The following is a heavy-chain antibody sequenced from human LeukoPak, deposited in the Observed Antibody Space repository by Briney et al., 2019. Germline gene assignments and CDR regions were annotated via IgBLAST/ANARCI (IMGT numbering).Heavy chain of an antibody. CDR3: VYYDSSGYYYGRLRY. J-gene: IGHJ4*02. CDR2: ISADGANT. V-gene: IGHV3-23*01. Sequence: GGSLRLSCAASAFTFSSHAMSWVRQTPGKRLEWVSGISADGANTLYAGSVKGRFTISRDNSKNTLYLHMRSLRAEDAAMYFCVYYDSSGYYYGRLRYWGQGTPVTVSP. D-gene: IGHD3-22*01. CDR1: AFTFSSHA.